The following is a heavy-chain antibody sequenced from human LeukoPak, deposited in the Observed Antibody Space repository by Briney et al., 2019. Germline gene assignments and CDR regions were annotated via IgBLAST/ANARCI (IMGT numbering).Heavy chain of an antibody. J-gene: IGHJ4*02. CDR1: GFTFSSYG. D-gene: IGHD4-17*01. CDR3: ARRMTTVTTGSY. Sequence: GGSLRLSCAASGFTFSSYGMHWVRQAPGKGLEWVAFIRYDGSNKCYAGSVKGRFTISRDNSKNTLYLQMNSLRAEDTAVYYCARRMTTVTTGSYWGQGTLVTVSS. CDR2: IRYDGSNK. V-gene: IGHV3-30*02.